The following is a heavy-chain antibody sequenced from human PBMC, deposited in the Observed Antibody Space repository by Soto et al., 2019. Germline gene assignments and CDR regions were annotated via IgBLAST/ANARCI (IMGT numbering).Heavy chain of an antibody. CDR3: ARTERSHNYGMDV. CDR1: GYTFTSYA. D-gene: IGHD1-1*01. Sequence: QVQLVQSGTEVKKPAASVKVSCKPSGYTFTSYAISWVRQAPGQGLEWMGWISAYNGNENYAQKFQDRVTMTTDTSTSTASMELRSLRSDDTAVYYCARTERSHNYGMDVWGQGTTVTVSS. CDR2: ISAYNGNE. V-gene: IGHV1-18*04. J-gene: IGHJ6*02.